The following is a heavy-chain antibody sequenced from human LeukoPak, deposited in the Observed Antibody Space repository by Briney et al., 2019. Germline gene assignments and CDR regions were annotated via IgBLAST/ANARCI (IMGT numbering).Heavy chain of an antibody. V-gene: IGHV3-21*04. J-gene: IGHJ4*02. CDR3: ARRPYYYDSSGYYYFDY. CDR2: ISSSSSYI. Sequence: GGSMRLSCAASGFTFSSYAMSWVRQAPGKGLEWVSSISSSSSYIYYADSVKGRFTISRDNAKNSLYLQMNSLRAEDTALYYCARRPYYYDSSGYYYFDYWGQGTLVTVSS. D-gene: IGHD3-22*01. CDR1: GFTFSSYA.